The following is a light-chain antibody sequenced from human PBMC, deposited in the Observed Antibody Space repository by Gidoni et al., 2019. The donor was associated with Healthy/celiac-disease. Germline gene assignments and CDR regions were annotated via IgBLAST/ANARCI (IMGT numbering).Light chain of an antibody. CDR3: QQYGSSPQT. CDR1: QSVSSSY. V-gene: IGKV3-20*01. J-gene: IGKJ1*01. Sequence: ELVLTQSPGTLSLSPGARATLSCRASQSVSSSYLAWYQQKPGQAPRLLIYGASSRATGIPDRFSGSGSGKDFTLTTSRLEAEDFAVYYCQQYGSSPQTFGQGTKVEIK. CDR2: GAS.